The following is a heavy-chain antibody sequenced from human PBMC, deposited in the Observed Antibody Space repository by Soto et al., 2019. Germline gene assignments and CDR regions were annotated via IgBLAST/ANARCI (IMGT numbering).Heavy chain of an antibody. Sequence: GGALRLSCGASGFTFGSFGVHWVRPGPGKGLEWVAVIWYDGSNKYYAASVKGRFTISRDNSKNTLYLQMNSLRAEDTAVYYCARPPYSSSWYYFDYWGQGTLVTVSS. V-gene: IGHV3-33*01. CDR3: ARPPYSSSWYYFDY. CDR2: IWYDGSNK. J-gene: IGHJ4*02. D-gene: IGHD6-13*01. CDR1: GFTFGSFG.